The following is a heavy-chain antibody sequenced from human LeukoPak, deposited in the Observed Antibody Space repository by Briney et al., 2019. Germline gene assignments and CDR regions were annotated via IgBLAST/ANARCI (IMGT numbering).Heavy chain of an antibody. CDR2: IIPIFGTA. V-gene: IGHV1-69*05. D-gene: IGHD3-3*01. J-gene: IGHJ6*03. CDR1: GGTFSSYA. Sequence: ASVKVSCKASGGTFSSYAISWVRQAPGQGLEWMGGIIPIFGTANYAQKFQGRVTITTDESTSTAYVELSSLRSEDTAAYYCAVGTFWSGYYYYYYYNMDVWGKGTTVTVSS. CDR3: AVGTFWSGYYYYYYYNMDV.